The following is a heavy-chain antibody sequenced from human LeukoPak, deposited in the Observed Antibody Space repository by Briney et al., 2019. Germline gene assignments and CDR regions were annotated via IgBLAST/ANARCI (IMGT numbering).Heavy chain of an antibody. CDR3: ARDAGSGTYYFDY. CDR2: ISSSSSYI. Sequence: GGSLRLSCAASGFTFSSYSMNWVRQAPGKGLEWVSSISSSSSYIYYADSVKGRFTISRDNAKNSLYLQMNSLRAEDTAVYYCARDAGSGTYYFDYWCQGTLVTVSS. CDR1: GFTFSSYS. V-gene: IGHV3-21*01. D-gene: IGHD6-19*01. J-gene: IGHJ4*02.